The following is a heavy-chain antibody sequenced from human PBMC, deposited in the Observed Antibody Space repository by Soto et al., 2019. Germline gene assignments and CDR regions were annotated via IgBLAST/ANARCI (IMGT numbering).Heavy chain of an antibody. V-gene: IGHV4-34*01. CDR2: INHSGST. CDR3: ARGHYDFWSGYYYYYMDV. J-gene: IGHJ6*03. CDR1: GGSFSGYY. Sequence: PSETLSLTCAVYGGSFSGYYWSWIRQPPGKGLEWIGEINHSGSTNYNPSLKSRVTISVDTSKNQFSLKLSSVTAADTAVYYCARGHYDFWSGYYYYYMDVWGKGTTVTVSS. D-gene: IGHD3-3*01.